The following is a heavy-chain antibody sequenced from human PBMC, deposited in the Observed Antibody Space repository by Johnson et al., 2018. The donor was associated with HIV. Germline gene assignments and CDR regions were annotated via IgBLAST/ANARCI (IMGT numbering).Heavy chain of an antibody. Sequence: VQLVESGGGLVQPGGSLRLSCAASGFTFSSYWMHWVRQAPGKGLVWVSRINSDGSSTSYADSVKGRFTISRDNAKNTLYLQLNSLKTEDTAVYYCTTGGKYSGRYTGAFDIWGLGTLVTVSS. CDR2: INSDGSST. CDR3: TTGGKYSGRYTGAFDI. J-gene: IGHJ3*02. V-gene: IGHV3-74*01. D-gene: IGHD1-26*01. CDR1: GFTFSSYW.